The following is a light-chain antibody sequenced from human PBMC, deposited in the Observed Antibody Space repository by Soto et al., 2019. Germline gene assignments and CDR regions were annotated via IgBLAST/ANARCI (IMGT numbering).Light chain of an antibody. Sequence: QSVLTQPRSVSGSPGQSVTISCTGTSSNIGAYKSVSWFQQHPGKAPKCIIYDVNKRPSGVPDRFSGSKSGNSASLTISGLQAEDEADYYCCSYAGTYSWVFGGGTQLTVL. CDR2: DVN. J-gene: IGLJ3*02. V-gene: IGLV2-11*01. CDR3: CSYAGTYSWV. CDR1: SSNIGAYKS.